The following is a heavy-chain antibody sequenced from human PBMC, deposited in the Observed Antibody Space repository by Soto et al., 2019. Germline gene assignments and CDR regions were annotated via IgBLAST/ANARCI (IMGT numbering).Heavy chain of an antibody. V-gene: IGHV1-8*01. CDR3: ARGRIIVAGGFDP. Sequence: QVQLVQSGAEVKKPGASVKVSCKASGYTFTSYDIIWVRQATGQGLEWMGWMNPSTGNTDSAEKFQGRLTMTRNTSISTVYRELSSLSFEDTAVYYGARGRIIVAGGFDPWGQGTLVTVSS. CDR2: MNPSTGNT. J-gene: IGHJ5*02. D-gene: IGHD6-19*01. CDR1: GYTFTSYD.